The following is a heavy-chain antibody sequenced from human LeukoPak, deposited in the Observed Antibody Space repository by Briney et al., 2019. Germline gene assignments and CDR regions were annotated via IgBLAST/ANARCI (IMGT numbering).Heavy chain of an antibody. Sequence: GASVKVSCKVSGYTLTELSMHWVRQAPGKGLEWMGGFDPEDGETIYAQKFQGRVTMTEDTSTDTAYMELSSLRSEDTAVYYCATLASNIVGATFGPARDYWGQGTLVTVSS. CDR3: ATLASNIVGATFGPARDY. J-gene: IGHJ4*02. CDR2: FDPEDGET. D-gene: IGHD1-26*01. CDR1: GYTLTELS. V-gene: IGHV1-24*01.